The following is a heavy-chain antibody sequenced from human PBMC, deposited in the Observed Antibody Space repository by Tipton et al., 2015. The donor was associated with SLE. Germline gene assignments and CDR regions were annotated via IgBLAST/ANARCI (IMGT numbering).Heavy chain of an antibody. V-gene: IGHV1-18*01. D-gene: IGHD7-27*01. J-gene: IGHJ5*02. CDR3: ARWVKKLGNNWFVP. Sequence: GPEVKKPGASVKVSCKASGYTFTSYGISWVRQAPGQGLEWMGWISASNGNTNYAQKLQGRVTMTTDTSTSTAYMELRSLRSDDTAVYYCARWVKKLGNNWFVPWGQGTLVTVSS. CDR1: GYTFTSYG. CDR2: ISASNGNT.